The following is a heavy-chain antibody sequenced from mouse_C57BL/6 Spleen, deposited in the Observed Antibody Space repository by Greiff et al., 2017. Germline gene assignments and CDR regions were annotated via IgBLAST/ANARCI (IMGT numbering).Heavy chain of an antibody. D-gene: IGHD3-2*02. V-gene: IGHV1-72*01. CDR2: IDPKSGGT. CDR3: ARDEDSSGYQLAY. J-gene: IGHJ3*01. CDR1: GYTFTSYW. Sequence: QVQLQQPGAELVKPGASVKLSCKASGYTFTSYWMHWVKQRPGRGLEWIGRIDPKSGGTKYNEKFKSKATLTVDKPSSTAYMQLSSLTSEDSAVYYCARDEDSSGYQLAYWGQGTLVTVSA.